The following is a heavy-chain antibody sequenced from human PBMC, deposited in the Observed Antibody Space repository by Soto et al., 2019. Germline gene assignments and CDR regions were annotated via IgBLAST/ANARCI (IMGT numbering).Heavy chain of an antibody. V-gene: IGHV3-48*02. CDR3: AREPRYYYDSSGYLNWFDP. CDR1: GFTFSSYS. Sequence: PGGSLRLSCAASGFTFSSYSMNWVRQAPGKGLEWVSYISSSSSTIYYAYSVKGRFTISRDNAKNSLYLQMNSLRDEDTAVYYCAREPRYYYDSSGYLNWFDPWGQGTLVTVSS. J-gene: IGHJ5*02. D-gene: IGHD3-22*01. CDR2: ISSSSSTI.